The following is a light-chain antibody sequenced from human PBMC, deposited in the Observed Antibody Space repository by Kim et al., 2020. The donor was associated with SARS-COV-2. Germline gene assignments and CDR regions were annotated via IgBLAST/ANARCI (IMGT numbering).Light chain of an antibody. CDR2: DAS. J-gene: IGKJ4*01. Sequence: LSPGERATLSCRASQNVNNFLDWYQQKSGQAPRLLIYDASNRATDIPARFSGSGSGTDFTLTISSLEPEDFAIYYCHQRNNWPLTFGGGTKVDIK. V-gene: IGKV3-11*01. CDR1: QNVNNF. CDR3: HQRNNWPLT.